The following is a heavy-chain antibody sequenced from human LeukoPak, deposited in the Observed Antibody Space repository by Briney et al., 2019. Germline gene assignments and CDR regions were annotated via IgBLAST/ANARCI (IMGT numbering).Heavy chain of an antibody. V-gene: IGHV1-69*05. CDR2: IIPIFGTA. Sequence: SVKVSCKASGGTFSSDAISWVRQAPGQGLEWMGGIIPIFGTANYAQKFQGRVTITTDESTSTAYMELSSLRSEDTAVYYCARGSYIAARPIPFDYWGQGTLVTVSS. J-gene: IGHJ4*02. CDR3: ARGSYIAARPIPFDY. D-gene: IGHD6-6*01. CDR1: GGTFSSDA.